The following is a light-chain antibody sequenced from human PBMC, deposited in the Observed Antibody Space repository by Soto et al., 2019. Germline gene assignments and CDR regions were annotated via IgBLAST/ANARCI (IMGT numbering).Light chain of an antibody. CDR2: EVN. J-gene: IGLJ3*02. CDR3: CSHVGGSSPQWV. Sequence: QSALTQPASVSGSPGQSITISCTGTSNDVGGYNLVSWFQQHPGKAPKLMISEVNKRPSGVSNRFSGSKSANTASLTISGLQAEDXXDYYCCSHVGGSSPQWVFGGGTKLTVL. V-gene: IGLV2-23*02. CDR1: SNDVGGYNL.